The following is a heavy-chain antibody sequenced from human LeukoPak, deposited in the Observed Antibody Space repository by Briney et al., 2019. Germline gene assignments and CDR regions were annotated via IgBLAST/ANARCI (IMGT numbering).Heavy chain of an antibody. CDR2: ISSSSSYI. CDR3: ARNDDYGDYALGY. CDR1: GFTSSSYS. V-gene: IGHV3-21*01. D-gene: IGHD4-17*01. J-gene: IGHJ4*02. Sequence: PGGSLRLSCAASGFTSSSYSMNWVRQAPGKGLEWVSSISSSSSYIYYADSVKGRFTISRDNAKNSLYLQMNSLRAEDTAVYYCARNDDYGDYALGYWGQGTLVTVSS.